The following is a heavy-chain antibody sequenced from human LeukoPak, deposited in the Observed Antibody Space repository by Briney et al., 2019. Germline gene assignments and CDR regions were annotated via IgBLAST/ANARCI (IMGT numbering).Heavy chain of an antibody. CDR2: IYATGST. CDR3: ARQGYTASYYFLDF. D-gene: IGHD1-26*01. V-gene: IGHV4-4*07. Sequence: PSETLSLTCDVSGDFLWIYWWGWVRQPAGKGLEWIGRIYATGSTKFNPSLKSRLTMSMDTSTNQLSLKLSLKLTSVTAADTAVYFGARQGYTASYYFLDFLSQGTLVTVSP. J-gene: IGHJ4*02. CDR1: GDFLWIYW.